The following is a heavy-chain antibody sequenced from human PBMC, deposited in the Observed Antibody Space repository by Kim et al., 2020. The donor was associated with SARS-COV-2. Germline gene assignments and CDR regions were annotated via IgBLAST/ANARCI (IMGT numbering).Heavy chain of an antibody. J-gene: IGHJ5*02. V-gene: IGHV4-34*01. D-gene: IGHD2-15*01. CDR2: INHSGTT. CDR3: ARAPTPIVVVAARNDP. CDR1: GGSFSGYY. Sequence: SETLSLTCAVYGGSFSGYYWSWLRQPPGKGLEWIGEINHSGTTNYNPSLKSRVTISLDTSKNQFSLKLSSVTAADTAVYYCARAPTPIVVVAARNDPWGQGTLVTVSS.